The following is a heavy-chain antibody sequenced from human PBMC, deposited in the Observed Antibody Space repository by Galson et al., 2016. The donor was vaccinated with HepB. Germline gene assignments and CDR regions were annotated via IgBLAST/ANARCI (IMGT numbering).Heavy chain of an antibody. Sequence: QSGAEVTRPGESLKISCKGSGYTFSSYRIGWVRQMPGKGLEWMGLIYPGDSHTRYSPSLQGQVTISADKSISTAYLQWSSLKASDTAMYYCARHLREDYNRRLDYWGQGTLVTVSS. CDR3: ARHLREDYNRRLDY. CDR2: IYPGDSHT. J-gene: IGHJ4*02. CDR1: GYTFSSYR. D-gene: IGHD5-24*01. V-gene: IGHV5-51*01.